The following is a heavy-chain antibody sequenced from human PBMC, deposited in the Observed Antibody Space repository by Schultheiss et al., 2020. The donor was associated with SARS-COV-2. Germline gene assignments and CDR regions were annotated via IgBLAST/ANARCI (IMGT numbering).Heavy chain of an antibody. CDR1: RFTFSSYA. D-gene: IGHD6-13*01. J-gene: IGHJ4*02. CDR3: TTHSSSWYILRF. CDR2: ISGSGGST. V-gene: IGHV3-23*01. Sequence: GGSLRLSCAASRFTFSSYAMSWVRQAPGKGLEWVSAISGSGGSTYYADSVKGRFTISRDNSKNTLYLQMNSLKTEDTAVYYCTTHSSSWYILRFWGQGTLVTVSS.